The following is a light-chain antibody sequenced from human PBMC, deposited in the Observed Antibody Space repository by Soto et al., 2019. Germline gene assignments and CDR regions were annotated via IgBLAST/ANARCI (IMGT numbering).Light chain of an antibody. V-gene: IGLV2-14*01. CDR1: GRDIGAYDY. J-gene: IGLJ1*01. CDR3: SSYKTSYSYV. CDR2: GVK. Sequence: QSVLTQPASVSGSPGQSITISCTGSGRDIGAYDYVPWYQQHPGKAPKLLIYGVKNRPSGVSYRFSASKSAFTASLTISGLQAEDEAHYYCSSYKTSYSYVFGPGTKVTVL.